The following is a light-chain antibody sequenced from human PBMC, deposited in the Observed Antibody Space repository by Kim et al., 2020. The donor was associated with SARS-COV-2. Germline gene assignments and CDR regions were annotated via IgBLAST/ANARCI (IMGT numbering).Light chain of an antibody. Sequence: ASVGGRVTITCRASEVISNWVAWYQQKPEKAPKVLRKDASTLGTEVPSRFSGSGTGTKFTLTISSLQPDDYATDYSQQYSEYPPSFGQGTKL. J-gene: IGKJ2*01. CDR1: EVISNW. CDR3: QQYSEYPPS. CDR2: DAS. V-gene: IGKV1-5*01.